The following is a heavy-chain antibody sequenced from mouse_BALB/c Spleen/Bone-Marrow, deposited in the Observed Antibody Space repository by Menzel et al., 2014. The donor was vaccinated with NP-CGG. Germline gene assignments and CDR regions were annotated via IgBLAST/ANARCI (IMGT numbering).Heavy chain of an antibody. CDR3: ARPYCNGYFDV. CDR2: INRNGGST. D-gene: IGHD2-1*01. CDR1: GFDFSSYG. J-gene: IGHJ1*01. Sequence: EVQVMESGGGLVQPGGSLKLSCAASGFDFSSYGMSWVRQTPDKRLELVAEINRNGGSTYYTHTVKGRFTISRDNAKNTLYLQMSSLKSEDTAMYYCARPYCNGYFDVWGAGTTVTVSS. V-gene: IGHV5-6-3*01.